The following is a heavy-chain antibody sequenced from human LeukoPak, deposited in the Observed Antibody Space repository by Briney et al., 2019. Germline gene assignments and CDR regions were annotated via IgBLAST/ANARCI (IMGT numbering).Heavy chain of an antibody. Sequence: GGSLRLSCAASGFTFSSYAMSWVRQAPGKGLEWVSAISGSGGSTYYADSVKGRFTISRDNSKNTLYLQMNSLRAEDTAVYYCARVASTAWYSSSCFDYWGQGTLVTVSS. CDR2: ISGSGGST. V-gene: IGHV3-23*01. D-gene: IGHD6-13*01. CDR1: GFTFSSYA. CDR3: ARVASTAWYSSSCFDY. J-gene: IGHJ4*02.